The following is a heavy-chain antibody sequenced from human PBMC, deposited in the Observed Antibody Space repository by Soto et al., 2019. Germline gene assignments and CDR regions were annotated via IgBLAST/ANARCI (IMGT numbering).Heavy chain of an antibody. CDR2: IIPIFGTA. J-gene: IGHJ5*02. V-gene: IGHV1-69*13. CDR3: ARSSGSNYNWFDP. Sequence: ASVKVSCKASGGTFSSYAISWVRQAPGQGLEWMGGIIPIFGTANYAQKFQGRVTITADESTSTAYMELSSLRSEDTAVYYCARSSGSNYNWFDPWGQGTLVTVSS. CDR1: GGTFSSYA. D-gene: IGHD4-4*01.